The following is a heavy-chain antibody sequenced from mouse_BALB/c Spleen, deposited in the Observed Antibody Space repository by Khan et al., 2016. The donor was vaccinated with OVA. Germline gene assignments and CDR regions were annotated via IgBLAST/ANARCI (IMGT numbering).Heavy chain of an antibody. Sequence: VQLVESGPGLVAPSQSLSITCTVSGFSLTNYGVHWLLQPPGKGLEWLGVICAGGSTNSNSALMSRLSISKDNSKGHAFFKMHSLQTDDTAMYYCDTLDGSEPYWGQGTLVTVSA. CDR1: GFSLTNYG. CDR2: ICAGGST. V-gene: IGHV2-9*02. CDR3: DTLDGSEPY. D-gene: IGHD1-1*02. J-gene: IGHJ3*01.